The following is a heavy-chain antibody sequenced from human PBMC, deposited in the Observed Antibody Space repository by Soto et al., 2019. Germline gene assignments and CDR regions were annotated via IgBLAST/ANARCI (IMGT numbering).Heavy chain of an antibody. CDR1: GFTFSSYA. J-gene: IGHJ4*02. CDR3: AKDGTKPYYDFWSGSHYYFDY. Sequence: PGGSLRLSCAASGFTFSSYAMSWVRQAPGKGLEWVSAISGSGGSTYYADSVKGRFTISRDNSKNTLYLQMNSLRAEDTAAYYCAKDGTKPYYDFWSGSHYYFDYWGQGTLVTVSS. D-gene: IGHD3-3*01. V-gene: IGHV3-23*01. CDR2: ISGSGGST.